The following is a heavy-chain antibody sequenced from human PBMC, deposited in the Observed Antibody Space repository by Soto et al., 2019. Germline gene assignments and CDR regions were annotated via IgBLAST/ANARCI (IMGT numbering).Heavy chain of an antibody. CDR2: IYYSGST. CDR3: ARAPLVVVTAIRAAFDI. D-gene: IGHD2-21*02. Sequence: QVQLQESGPGLVKPSQTLSLTCTVSGGSISSGGYYWSWIRQHPGKGLEWIGYIYYSGSTYYNPSRKSRVTISVDTSKNQFSLKLSSVTAADTAVYYCARAPLVVVTAIRAAFDIWGQGTMVTVSS. J-gene: IGHJ3*02. CDR1: GGSISSGGYY. V-gene: IGHV4-31*03.